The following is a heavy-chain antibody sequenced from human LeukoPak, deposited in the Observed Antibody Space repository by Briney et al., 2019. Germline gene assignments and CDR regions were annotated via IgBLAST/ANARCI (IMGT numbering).Heavy chain of an antibody. CDR3: ARETAAAGQNFDY. J-gene: IGHJ4*02. CDR1: GVSINSGGYY. V-gene: IGHV4-31*03. Sequence: PSETLSLTCTVSGVSINSGGYYWTWIRQHPGKGLEWIGYIYYRGSTYYNPSLKSRVTISVDTSENQFSLKLNSVYAADTAVYYCARETAAAGQNFDYWGQGTLVTVSS. CDR2: IYYRGST. D-gene: IGHD6-13*01.